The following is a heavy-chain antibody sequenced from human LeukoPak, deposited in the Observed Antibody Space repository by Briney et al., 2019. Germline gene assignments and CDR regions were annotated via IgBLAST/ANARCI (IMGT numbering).Heavy chain of an antibody. D-gene: IGHD3-3*01. V-gene: IGHV3-66*02. CDR3: ASLRFLEWSPDGMDV. Sequence: GSLRLSCAASGFPVSSNYMSWVRRAPGKGRGWVSVIYSGGSTYYADSVKGRFTISRDNSKNTLYLQMNSLRAEDTAVYYCASLRFLEWSPDGMDVWGQGTTVTVSS. CDR2: IYSGGST. CDR1: GFPVSSNY. J-gene: IGHJ6*02.